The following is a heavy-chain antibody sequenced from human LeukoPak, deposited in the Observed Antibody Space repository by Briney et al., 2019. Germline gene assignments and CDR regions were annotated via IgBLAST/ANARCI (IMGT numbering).Heavy chain of an antibody. V-gene: IGHV4-34*01. Sequence: PSETLSLTCAVYGGSFSGYYWSWIRQPPGKGLEWIGKINHSGSTNYNPSLKSRVTISVDTSKNQFSLKLSSVTAADTAVYYCARGGHDYVWGSCPYFDYWGQGTLVTVSS. CDR3: ARGGHDYVWGSCPYFDY. D-gene: IGHD3-16*01. CDR2: INHSGST. J-gene: IGHJ4*02. CDR1: GGSFSGYY.